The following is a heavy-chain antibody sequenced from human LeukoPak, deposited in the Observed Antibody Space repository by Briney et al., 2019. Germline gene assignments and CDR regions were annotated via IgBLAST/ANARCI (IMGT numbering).Heavy chain of an antibody. J-gene: IGHJ4*02. CDR2: INPNSGGT. CDR1: GYSFTAYY. Sequence: ASVKVSCKASGYSFTAYYMRWVRQAPGQGLEWMGWINPNSGGTNYAQKLQGRVTMTTDTSTSTAYMELRSLRSDDTAVYYCAKDLDYYGSGVYWGQGTLVTVSS. V-gene: IGHV1-2*02. D-gene: IGHD3-10*01. CDR3: AKDLDYYGSGVY.